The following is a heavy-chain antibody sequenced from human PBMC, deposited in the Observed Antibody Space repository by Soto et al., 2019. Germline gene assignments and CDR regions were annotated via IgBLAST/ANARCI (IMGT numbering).Heavy chain of an antibody. V-gene: IGHV1-69*13. D-gene: IGHD3-10*01. CDR2: IIPIFGTA. CDR3: ARGLLWFGESYAFDI. Sequence: SVKVSCKASGGTFSSYAISWVRQAPVQGLEWMGGIIPIFGTANYAQKFQGRVTITADESTSTAYMELSSLRSEDTAVYYCARGLLWFGESYAFDIWGQGTMVTVSS. CDR1: GGTFSSYA. J-gene: IGHJ3*02.